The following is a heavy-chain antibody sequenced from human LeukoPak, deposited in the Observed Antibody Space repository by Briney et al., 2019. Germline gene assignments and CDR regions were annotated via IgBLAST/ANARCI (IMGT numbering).Heavy chain of an antibody. Sequence: SGPTLVKPTQTLTLTFTFSGFSLSTSGVGVGWIRQPPGKALEWLALIYWDDDKRYNPSLKSRLSITKDTSKNQVVLTMTNMDPADTATDYCAHRRGDWNLDYWGQGTLVTVSS. CDR1: GFSLSTSGVG. D-gene: IGHD3/OR15-3a*01. CDR2: IYWDDDK. J-gene: IGHJ4*02. CDR3: AHRRGDWNLDY. V-gene: IGHV2-5*02.